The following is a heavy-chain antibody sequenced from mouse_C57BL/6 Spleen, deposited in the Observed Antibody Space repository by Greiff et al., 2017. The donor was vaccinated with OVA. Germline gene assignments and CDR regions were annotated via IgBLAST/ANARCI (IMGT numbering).Heavy chain of an antibody. J-gene: IGHJ4*01. Sequence: QVQLQQPGAELVKPGASVKLSCKASGYTFTSYWMPWVKQRPGQGLEWIGMIHPNSGSTNYNEKFKSKATLTVDKSSSTAYMQLSSLTSEDSAVYYCARSGGYYALYAMDYWGQGTSVTVSS. CDR2: IHPNSGST. V-gene: IGHV1-64*01. CDR3: ARSGGYYALYAMDY. CDR1: GYTFTSYW. D-gene: IGHD2-3*01.